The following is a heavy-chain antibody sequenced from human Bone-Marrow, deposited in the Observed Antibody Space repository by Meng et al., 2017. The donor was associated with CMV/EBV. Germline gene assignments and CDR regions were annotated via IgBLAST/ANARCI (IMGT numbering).Heavy chain of an antibody. J-gene: IGHJ4*02. V-gene: IGHV3-23*01. CDR3: AKGGGGYSYGYYFEY. D-gene: IGHD5-18*01. CDR2: ISGSGGST. CDR1: GFTFSSYA. Sequence: EVQLXXXXXGLVXAXXXLRLXXXASGFTFSSYAMSWVRQAPGKGLEWVSAISGSGGSTYYADSVKGRFTISRDNSKNTLYLQMNSLRAEDTAVYYCAKGGGGYSYGYYFEYWGQGTLVTVSS.